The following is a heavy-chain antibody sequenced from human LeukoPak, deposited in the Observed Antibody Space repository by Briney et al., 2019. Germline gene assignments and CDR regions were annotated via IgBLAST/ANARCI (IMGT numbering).Heavy chain of an antibody. CDR2: IYTGGSDT. J-gene: IGHJ4*02. Sequence: GESMKISCKGSGCSFTSSLICWVRQMPGEGLGWVGIIYTGGSDTHYSPSFQGQVPISADKSSSTAYRQWRSLKASDTAMYYCARHGGSFYFDYWGQGALVTVSS. D-gene: IGHD1-26*01. V-gene: IGHV5-51*01. CDR3: ARHGGSFYFDY. CDR1: GCSFTSSL.